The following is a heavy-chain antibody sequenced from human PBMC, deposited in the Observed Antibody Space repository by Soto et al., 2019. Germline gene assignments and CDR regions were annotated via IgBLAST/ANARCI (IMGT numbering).Heavy chain of an antibody. J-gene: IGHJ4*02. V-gene: IGHV3-23*01. CDR1: GFTFSSYA. CDR3: AKWRGFGAEFDY. CDR2: ISGSGGST. Sequence: EVQLLESGGGLVQPGGSLRLSCAASGFTFSSYAMSWVRQAPGKGLEWVSAISGSGGSTYYADSVKGRFTISRDNSKNRLYRQMNSLRAEDTAVYYCAKWRGFGAEFDYWGPGTLVTVSS. D-gene: IGHD3-10*01.